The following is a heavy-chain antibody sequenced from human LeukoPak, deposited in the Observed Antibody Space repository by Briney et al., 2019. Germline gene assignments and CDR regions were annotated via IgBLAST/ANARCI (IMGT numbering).Heavy chain of an antibody. CDR1: GFSFRNYA. Sequence: GGSLRLSCAASGFSFRNYAMSWVRQAPGKGLEWVSGISGNGGSLYYADSMKGRFTISRDNSKSELYLQVNSLTAEDTAVYYCAKTDAYDSSGFSPLFDHWGQGTLVTVSS. D-gene: IGHD3-22*01. V-gene: IGHV3-23*01. CDR2: ISGNGGSL. J-gene: IGHJ4*02. CDR3: AKTDAYDSSGFSPLFDH.